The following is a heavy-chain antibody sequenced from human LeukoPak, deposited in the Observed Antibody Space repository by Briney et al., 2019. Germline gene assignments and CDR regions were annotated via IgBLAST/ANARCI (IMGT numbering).Heavy chain of an antibody. CDR1: GFTFSTYE. CDR3: ARRLRRNYFDY. Sequence: GGSLRLSCAASGFTFSTYEMNWVRQAPGKGLEWVSYISSSGSTIYYADSVKGRFTISRDNAKNSLYLQMNSLRAEDTAVYYCARRLRRNYFDYWGQGTLVTVSS. D-gene: IGHD4-17*01. J-gene: IGHJ4*02. V-gene: IGHV3-48*03. CDR2: ISSSGSTI.